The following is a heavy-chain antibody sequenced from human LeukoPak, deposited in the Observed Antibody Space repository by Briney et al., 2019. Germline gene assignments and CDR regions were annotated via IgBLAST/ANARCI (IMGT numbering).Heavy chain of an antibody. CDR3: ARGGGSSWYPSLFDY. J-gene: IGHJ4*02. D-gene: IGHD6-13*01. CDR2: IYYSGST. CDR1: GGSISSGDYY. V-gene: IGHV4-30-4*08. Sequence: SQTLSLTCTVSGGSISSGDYYWSWIRQPPGKGLEWIGYIYYSGSTYYNPSLKSRVTIPVDTSKNQFSLKLSSVSAADTAVYYCARGGGSSWYPSLFDYWGQGTLATVSS.